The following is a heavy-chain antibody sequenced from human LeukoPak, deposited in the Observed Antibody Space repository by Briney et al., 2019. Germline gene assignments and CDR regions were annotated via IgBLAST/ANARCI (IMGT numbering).Heavy chain of an antibody. Sequence: GGSLRLSCAASGFAFNNYAMNWVRHAPGKGLELVSSISGGGETIYYADSAKGRFTISRDNSQNTLYLQMNSLRAEDTAVYYCARDYADYVGYFFFDYWGQGTLVTVSS. CDR3: ARDYADYVGYFFFDY. CDR1: GFAFNNYA. V-gene: IGHV3-23*01. CDR2: ISGGGETI. J-gene: IGHJ4*02. D-gene: IGHD4-17*01.